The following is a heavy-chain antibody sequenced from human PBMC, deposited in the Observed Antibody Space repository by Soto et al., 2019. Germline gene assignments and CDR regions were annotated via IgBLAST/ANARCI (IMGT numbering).Heavy chain of an antibody. J-gene: IGHJ4*02. CDR1: GFTFSSYG. CDR3: ARGEAPLPPYDFWSGYYFDY. V-gene: IGHV3-33*01. CDR2: IWYDGSNK. Sequence: QVQLVESGGGVVQPGRSLRLSCAASGFTFSSYGMHWVRQAPGKGLEWVAVIWYDGSNKYYADSVKGRFTISRDNSKNTMYLQMNSLRAEDTAVYYCARGEAPLPPYDFWSGYYFDYWGQGTLVTVSS. D-gene: IGHD3-3*01.